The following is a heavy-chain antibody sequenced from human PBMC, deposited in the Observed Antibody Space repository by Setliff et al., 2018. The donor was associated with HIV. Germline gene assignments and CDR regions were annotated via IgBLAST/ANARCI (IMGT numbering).Heavy chain of an antibody. Sequence: GSLRLSCAASGFTVSNDYMSWVRQAPGRGLEWVSVIHSGGSTYYADSVKGRFIISRDNSKNTLYLQMNSPRAEDTAVYYCARDPGRYNGMDVWGQGTTVTVSS. V-gene: IGHV3-66*01. CDR2: IHSGGST. D-gene: IGHD1-20*01. CDR1: GFTVSNDY. CDR3: ARDPGRYNGMDV. J-gene: IGHJ6*02.